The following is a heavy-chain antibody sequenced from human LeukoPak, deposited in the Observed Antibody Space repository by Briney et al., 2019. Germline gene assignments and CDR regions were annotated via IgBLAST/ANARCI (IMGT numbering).Heavy chain of an antibody. Sequence: GGSLRLSCAASGFSFSSYGMHWVRQAPGKGLEWVADIAHDGSNKKYVDSVKGRVTISRDNSQNTLYLQMSSLRVEDTAVYFCAKDSWPSEVVDASLGYYYYGMDVWGQGTLVTVSS. CDR2: IAHDGSNK. V-gene: IGHV3-30*18. CDR3: AKDSWPSEVVDASLGYYYYGMDV. D-gene: IGHD2-15*01. CDR1: GFSFSSYG. J-gene: IGHJ6*02.